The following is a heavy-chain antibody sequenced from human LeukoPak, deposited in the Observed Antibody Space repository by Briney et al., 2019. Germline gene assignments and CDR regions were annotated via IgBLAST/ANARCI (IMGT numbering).Heavy chain of an antibody. Sequence: ETLSLTCAVYGGYFSGTYWSWVRQAPGKGLEWVSAISGSGGNTYYADSVKGRFTISRDNSKNTLYLQMNSLRAEDTAVYYCAKEESGPRVDYWGQGTLVTVSS. J-gene: IGHJ4*02. CDR3: AKEESGPRVDY. D-gene: IGHD3-10*01. V-gene: IGHV3-23*01. CDR2: ISGSGGNT. CDR1: GGYFSGTY.